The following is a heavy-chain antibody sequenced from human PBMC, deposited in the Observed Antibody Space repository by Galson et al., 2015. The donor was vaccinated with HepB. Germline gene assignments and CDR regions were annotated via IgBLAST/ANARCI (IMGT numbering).Heavy chain of an antibody. J-gene: IGHJ4*02. CDR1: GFTFSSYA. V-gene: IGHV3-30*04. Sequence: SLRLSCAASGFTFSSYAMHWVRQAPGKGLEWVAVISYDGSNKYYAGSVKGRFTISRDNSKNTLYLQMNSLRAEDTAVYYCAREGYYGSGSYYNCFDYWGQGTLVTVSS. D-gene: IGHD3-10*01. CDR3: AREGYYGSGSYYNCFDY. CDR2: ISYDGSNK.